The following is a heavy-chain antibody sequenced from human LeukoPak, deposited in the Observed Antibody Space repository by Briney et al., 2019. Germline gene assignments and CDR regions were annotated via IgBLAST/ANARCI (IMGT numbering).Heavy chain of an antibody. V-gene: IGHV3-23*01. CDR3: AKDFPITYYYDSSGYN. J-gene: IGHJ4*02. CDR2: ISGSGGST. D-gene: IGHD3-22*01. Sequence: GGSLRLSCAASGFTFSSYAMSWVRQAPGKGLEWVSAISGSGGSTYYADSVKGRFTISRDYSKNTLYLQMNSLRAEDTAVYYCAKDFPITYYYDSSGYNWGQGTLVTVSS. CDR1: GFTFSSYA.